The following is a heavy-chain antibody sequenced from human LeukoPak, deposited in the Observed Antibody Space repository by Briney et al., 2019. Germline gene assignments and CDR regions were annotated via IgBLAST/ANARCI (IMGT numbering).Heavy chain of an antibody. CDR1: RYTFTSYD. CDR2: MNPDSGNT. Sequence: GASVKVSCKAARYTFTSYDINWVRQAPGQGLEWMGWMNPDSGNTGYAQKFQGRVSMTRNTSISTAYMELGGLTSDDTAVYFCARGSHRGYCTTSNRYTVDYWGQGTLVSVSS. V-gene: IGHV1-8*01. CDR3: ARGSHRGYCTTSNRYTVDY. D-gene: IGHD2-8*01. J-gene: IGHJ4*01.